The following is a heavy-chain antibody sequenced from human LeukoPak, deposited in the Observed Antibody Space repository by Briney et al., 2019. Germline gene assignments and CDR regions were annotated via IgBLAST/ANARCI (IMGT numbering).Heavy chain of an antibody. J-gene: IGHJ4*02. CDR3: ARDHYDFWSGYYFDY. V-gene: IGHV1-2*06. D-gene: IGHD3-3*01. CDR1: GYIFTCYY. CDR2: INPNSVVT. Sequence: GASXKVSCKASGYIFTCYYMHWVRQAPGQGLEWMGRINPNSVVTNYAQKFQGRVTMTRDTSISTAYMELSRLRSDDTAVYYCARDHYDFWSGYYFDYWGQGTLVTVSS.